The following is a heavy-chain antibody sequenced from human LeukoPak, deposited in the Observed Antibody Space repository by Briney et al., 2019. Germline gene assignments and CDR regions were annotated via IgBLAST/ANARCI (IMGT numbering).Heavy chain of an antibody. Sequence: SETLSLTCTVSGGSISSYYWSWIRQPPGKGLEWIGYIYYSGSTNYNPSLKSRVTISVDTSKNQFSLKLSSVTAADTAVYYCARDGGHYGMDDWGQGTTVTVSS. CDR2: IYYSGST. J-gene: IGHJ6*02. CDR3: ARDGGHYGMDD. CDR1: GGSISSYY. D-gene: IGHD3-16*01. V-gene: IGHV4-59*01.